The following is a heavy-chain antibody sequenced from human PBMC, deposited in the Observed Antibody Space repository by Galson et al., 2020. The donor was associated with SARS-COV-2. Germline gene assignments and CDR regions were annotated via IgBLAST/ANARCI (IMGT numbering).Heavy chain of an antibody. CDR2: ISYDGSNK. V-gene: IGHV3-30*04. J-gene: IGHJ6*02. Sequence: GGSLRLSCAASGFTFSSYAMHWVRQAPGKGLEWVAVISYDGSNKYYADSVKGRFTISRDNSKNTLYLQMNSLRAEDTAVYYCAGDRSSSGYYYGMDVWGQGTTATVSS. D-gene: IGHD6-6*01. CDR3: AGDRSSSGYYYGMDV. CDR1: GFTFSSYA.